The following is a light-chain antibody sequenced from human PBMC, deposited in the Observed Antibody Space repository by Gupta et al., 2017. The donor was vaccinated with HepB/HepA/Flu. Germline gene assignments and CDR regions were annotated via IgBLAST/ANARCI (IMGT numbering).Light chain of an antibody. J-gene: IGLJ2*01. V-gene: IGLV2-14*03. Sequence: QSALTQPASVSGSPGQSIPISCPGTSSDVGGYNYVSWNQQHPGKAPKLMIYDVSNRPSGVSNRFSGSKSGNTASLTISGLQAEDEADYYCSSYTSSSTLVVFGGGTKLTVL. CDR1: SSDVGGYNY. CDR3: SSYTSSSTLVV. CDR2: DVS.